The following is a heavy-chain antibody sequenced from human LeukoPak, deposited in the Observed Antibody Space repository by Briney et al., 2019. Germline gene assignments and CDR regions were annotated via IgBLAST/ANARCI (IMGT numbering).Heavy chain of an antibody. D-gene: IGHD6-13*01. V-gene: IGHV4-39*01. CDR1: GGSVSNNNYY. J-gene: IGHJ4*02. CDR2: LSYSGST. CDR3: ARVLAAAAHFDY. Sequence: SETLSLTCTVSGGSVSNNNYYWGWIRQPPGKGLEWIGSLSYSGSTYYNPSLKSRVTISVDTSKNQFSLEVSSVTAADTAVYYCARVLAAAAHFDYWGQGTLVTVSS.